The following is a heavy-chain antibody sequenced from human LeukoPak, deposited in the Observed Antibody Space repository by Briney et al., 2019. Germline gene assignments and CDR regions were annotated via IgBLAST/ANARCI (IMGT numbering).Heavy chain of an antibody. Sequence: ASVKVSCKASGYTFTSYGISWVRQAPGQGLEWMGWTSAHNGNTNYAQKLQGRVTMTTDTSTSTAYMELRSLRSDDTAVYYCARAPGYSSGWPGSYYFDYWGQGTLVTVSS. CDR3: ARAPGYSSGWPGSYYFDY. V-gene: IGHV1-18*04. CDR2: TSAHNGNT. D-gene: IGHD6-19*01. CDR1: GYTFTSYG. J-gene: IGHJ4*02.